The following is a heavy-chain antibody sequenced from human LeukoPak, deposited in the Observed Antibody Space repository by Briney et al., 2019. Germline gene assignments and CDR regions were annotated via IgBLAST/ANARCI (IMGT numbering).Heavy chain of an antibody. V-gene: IGHV4-34*01. CDR2: INHSGST. Sequence: SETLSLTCAVYGGSFSGYYWSWIRQPPGKGLEWIGEINHSGSTNYNPSLKSRVTISVDTSKNQLSLKLSSVTAADTAVYYCARQGAIYCSSTSCYHDAFDIWGQGTMVTVSS. CDR1: GGSFSGYY. D-gene: IGHD2-2*01. J-gene: IGHJ3*02. CDR3: ARQGAIYCSSTSCYHDAFDI.